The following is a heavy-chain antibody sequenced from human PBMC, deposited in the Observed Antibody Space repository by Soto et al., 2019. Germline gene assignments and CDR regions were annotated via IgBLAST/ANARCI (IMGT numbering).Heavy chain of an antibody. J-gene: IGHJ4*02. Sequence: PSETLSLTCTVSGRSISSGCYYWSWRRQHPGKGLEWIRYIYYSGSTYYNPSLKSRVTISVDTSKNQFSLGLTSVTAADSAVYYCAREPFLPSARYDYWGQGALVTVSS. CDR1: GRSISSGCYY. CDR3: AREPFLPSARYDY. CDR2: IYYSGST. D-gene: IGHD3-3*01. V-gene: IGHV4-31*03.